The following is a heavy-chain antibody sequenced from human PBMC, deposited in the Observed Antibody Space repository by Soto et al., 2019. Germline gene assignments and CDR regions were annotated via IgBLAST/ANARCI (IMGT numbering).Heavy chain of an antibody. V-gene: IGHV1-3*01. Sequence: QGQLAQSGAEVKNPGASVKVSCKASGYTFTSSAIHWVRQAPGQGLEWMGWINAGNGNIKHSQKFQHRVTITRDKSASTAYMELSRLIFEDTAVYYCARDGAVAGDSNFDYWGQGTLVIVSS. CDR3: ARDGAVAGDSNFDY. CDR1: GYTFTSSA. J-gene: IGHJ4*02. D-gene: IGHD6-19*01. CDR2: INAGNGNI.